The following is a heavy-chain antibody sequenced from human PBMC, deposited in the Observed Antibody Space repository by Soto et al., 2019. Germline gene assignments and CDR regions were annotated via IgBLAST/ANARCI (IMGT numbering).Heavy chain of an antibody. D-gene: IGHD3-22*01. CDR1: GYTFTSYG. CDR2: ISAFNGNT. Sequence: QLVQSGGEVKKPGASVKVSCKASGYTFTSYGISWVRQAPGQGFEWMGWISAFNGNTNYAQKLQGRVPMTTDTSTRTAYMELRSLRSDDTAVYYCARDSGLYYYANRGYYSWGQGTLVTVSS. J-gene: IGHJ4*02. CDR3: ARDSGLYYYANRGYYS. V-gene: IGHV1-18*01.